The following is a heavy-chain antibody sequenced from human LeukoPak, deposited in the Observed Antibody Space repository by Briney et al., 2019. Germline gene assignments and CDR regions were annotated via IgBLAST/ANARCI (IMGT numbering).Heavy chain of an antibody. Sequence: SETLSLTCTVYGDSISSSSYYWGWIRQPPGKGLEWIGSIYYSGSTYYNPSLKSRVTISVDTSKNQFSLKLSAVTAADTALYYCARRVLDLLDYWGQGTLVTVSS. CDR1: GDSISSSSYY. CDR2: IYYSGST. V-gene: IGHV4-39*01. J-gene: IGHJ4*02. D-gene: IGHD3-3*02. CDR3: ARRVLDLLDY.